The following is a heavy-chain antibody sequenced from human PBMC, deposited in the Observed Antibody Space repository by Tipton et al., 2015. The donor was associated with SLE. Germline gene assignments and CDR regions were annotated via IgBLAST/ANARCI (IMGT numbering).Heavy chain of an antibody. CDR2: IYYSGST. Sequence: TLSLTCTVSGGSISSYYWSWIRQPPGKGLEWIGYIYYSGSTKYNPSLKSRVTISVDTSKNQFSLKLSSVTAADTAVYYCARGLPGPYYYYYSMDVWGKGTTVTVSS. CDR3: ARGLPGPYYYYYSMDV. J-gene: IGHJ6*03. V-gene: IGHV4-59*01. CDR1: GGSISSYY.